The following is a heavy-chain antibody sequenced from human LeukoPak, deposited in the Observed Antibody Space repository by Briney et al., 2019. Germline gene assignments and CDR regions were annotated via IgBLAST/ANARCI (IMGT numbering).Heavy chain of an antibody. Sequence: GGSLRLSCAASGFTVSSKYMSWVRQAPGKGLEWVSAISGSGGSTYYADSVKSRFTISRDNSKNTLYLQMNSLRAEDTAVYYCAIGGYSYGYWAQGTLVTVSS. J-gene: IGHJ4*02. CDR2: ISGSGGST. CDR1: GFTVSSKY. CDR3: AIGGYSYGY. D-gene: IGHD5-18*01. V-gene: IGHV3-23*01.